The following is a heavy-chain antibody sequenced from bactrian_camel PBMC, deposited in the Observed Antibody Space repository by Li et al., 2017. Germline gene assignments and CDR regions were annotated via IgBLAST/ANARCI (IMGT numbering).Heavy chain of an antibody. CDR2: IDTDGMT. D-gene: IGHD2*01. CDR1: EYTERYY. Sequence: VQLVESGGGSVQTGGSLKLSCNASEYTERYYMGWFRQATGKEREGVAAIDTDGMTTYAYSVKGRFTITKDNQAVFLQMNTLKPEDTGMYYCAADGGLSDCSSSFQDYEYNFWGRGTQVTVS. V-gene: IGHV3S53*01. CDR3: AADGGLSDCSSSFQDYEYNF. J-gene: IGHJ4*01.